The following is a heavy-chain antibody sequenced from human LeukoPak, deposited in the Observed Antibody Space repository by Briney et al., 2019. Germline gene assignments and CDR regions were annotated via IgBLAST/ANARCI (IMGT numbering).Heavy chain of an antibody. Sequence: PGRSLGLSCAASGFTFSSFNMNWVRQAPGKGLEWVASIDTTSTYIFYADSVRGRFTISRDHARSSLSLQMHSLTADDTAVYYCARSRRDSAWYIDDYWGQGTLVTVSS. V-gene: IGHV3-21*01. D-gene: IGHD6-13*01. CDR2: IDTTSTYI. CDR3: ARSRRDSAWYIDDY. CDR1: GFTFSSFN. J-gene: IGHJ4*02.